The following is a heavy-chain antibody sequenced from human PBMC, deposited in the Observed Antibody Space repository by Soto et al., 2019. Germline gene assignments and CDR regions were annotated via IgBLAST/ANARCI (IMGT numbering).Heavy chain of an antibody. Sequence: QVQLVQSGAEVKKPGASVKVSCKAFGYTFTTYGISWVRQAPGQGLEWMGWINPYNHNTYYAQKIQGRVTMTTDTSTSTAYMELRSLRSDYSAIYYCARAEKWVTGNMGGYWGQGTLVTVYS. CDR2: INPYNHNT. J-gene: IGHJ4*02. D-gene: IGHD1-20*01. CDR3: ARAEKWVTGNMGGY. V-gene: IGHV1-18*04. CDR1: GYTFTTYG.